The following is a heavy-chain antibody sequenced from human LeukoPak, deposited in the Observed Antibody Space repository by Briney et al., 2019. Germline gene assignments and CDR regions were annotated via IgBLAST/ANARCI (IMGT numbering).Heavy chain of an antibody. CDR3: ARGPMVRTNLFDY. V-gene: IGHV3-74*01. D-gene: IGHD3-10*01. CDR2: INSDGSIT. CDR1: GFTFSNYW. Sequence: GGSLRLSCAASGFTFSNYWMHWVRHAPGKGLVWVSRINSDGSITIYADSVKGRFTISRDNAKNTLYLQMNSLRAEDTAVYYCARGPMVRTNLFDYWGQGTLVTVSS. J-gene: IGHJ4*02.